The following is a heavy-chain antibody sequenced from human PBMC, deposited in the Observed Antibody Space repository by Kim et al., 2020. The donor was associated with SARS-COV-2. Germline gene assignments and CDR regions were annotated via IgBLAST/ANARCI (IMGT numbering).Heavy chain of an antibody. D-gene: IGHD3-22*01. CDR1: GFTFSSYA. CDR3: AKDPLKLRPMIVVVITIS. CDR2: ISGSGGST. V-gene: IGHV3-23*01. Sequence: GGSLTLSCAASGFTFSSYAMSWVRQAPGKGLEWVSAISGSGGSTYYADSVKGRFTISRDNSKNTLYLQMNSLRAEDTAVYYCAKDPLKLRPMIVVVITISWGQGTLVTVSS. J-gene: IGHJ4*02.